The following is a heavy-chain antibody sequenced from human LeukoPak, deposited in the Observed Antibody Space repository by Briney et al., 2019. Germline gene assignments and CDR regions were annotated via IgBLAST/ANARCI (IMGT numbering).Heavy chain of an antibody. CDR3: ARDWRYSFDF. CDR1: GFSFSSYS. D-gene: IGHD3-3*01. Sequence: GGSLRLSCAVSGFSFSSYSVNWVRQAPGKGLEWVSYINKISNRIYYADSVKGRFTISTDNVKNSLYLQMNSLRDEDTAVYYRARDWRYSFDFWGQGALVTVSS. J-gene: IGHJ4*02. V-gene: IGHV3-48*02. CDR2: INKISNRI.